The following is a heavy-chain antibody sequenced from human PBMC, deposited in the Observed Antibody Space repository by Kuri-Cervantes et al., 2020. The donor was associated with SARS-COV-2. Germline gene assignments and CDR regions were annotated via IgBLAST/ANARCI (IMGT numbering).Heavy chain of an antibody. D-gene: IGHD1-14*01. V-gene: IGHV3-74*01. CDR2: INSDGSST. CDR3: ASDHNQDAFDI. CDR1: GFTFSSYW. J-gene: IGHJ3*02. Sequence: GESLKISCAASGFTFSSYWMHWVRQAPGKGLVWVSRINSDGSSTSYADSVKGRFTISRDNAKNTLYLQMNSLRAEDTAVYYCASDHNQDAFDIWGQGTMVTVSS.